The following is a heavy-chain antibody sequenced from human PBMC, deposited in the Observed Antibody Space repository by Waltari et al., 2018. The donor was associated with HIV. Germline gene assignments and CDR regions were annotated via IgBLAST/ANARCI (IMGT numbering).Heavy chain of an antibody. CDR1: GASISSSSYY. V-gene: IGHV4-39*01. CDR2: MYYSGST. Sequence: QLQLQESGPGLVKPSETLSLTCTVSGASISSSSYYWCWFRQPPGKGLEWIGSMYYSGSTYYNPSLKSRVSISVATSKNQFSLKLSSVTAADTAVYYCARHRGESVSDAFDMWGQGTMVTVSS. CDR3: ARHRGESVSDAFDM. D-gene: IGHD2-8*01. J-gene: IGHJ3*02.